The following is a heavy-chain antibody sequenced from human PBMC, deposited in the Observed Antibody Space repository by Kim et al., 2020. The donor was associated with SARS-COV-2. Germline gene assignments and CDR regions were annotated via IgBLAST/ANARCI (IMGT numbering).Heavy chain of an antibody. V-gene: IGHV4-59*01. J-gene: IGHJ4*02. Sequence: SETLSLTCTVSGGSISSYYWSWIRQPPGKGLEWIGYIYYSGSTNYNPSLKSRVTISVDTSKNQFSLKLSSVTAADTAVYYCARVGSGSYYFDYWGQGTLVTVSS. CDR1: GGSISSYY. D-gene: IGHD1-26*01. CDR2: IYYSGST. CDR3: ARVGSGSYYFDY.